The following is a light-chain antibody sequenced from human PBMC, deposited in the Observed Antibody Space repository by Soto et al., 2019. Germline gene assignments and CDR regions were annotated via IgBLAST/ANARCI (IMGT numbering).Light chain of an antibody. Sequence: IGLTQSPGTLSLSPGERATLPCRASQSVSSGDLAWYQQKPGHAPRLLIYGASSRATGIPDRFSASGSGTDFDLTISRLEPEDFAVYYCQPYGSSPRYTFGQGTRLEIK. J-gene: IGKJ2*01. CDR1: QSVSSGD. CDR2: GAS. CDR3: QPYGSSPRYT. V-gene: IGKV3-20*01.